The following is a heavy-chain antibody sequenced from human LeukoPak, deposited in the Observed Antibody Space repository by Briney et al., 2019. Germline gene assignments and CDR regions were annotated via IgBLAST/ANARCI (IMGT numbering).Heavy chain of an antibody. J-gene: IGHJ4*02. CDR2: ISGSGGST. Sequence: GSLRLSCAASGFTSRSYAMSWVRQAPGKGLEWVSAISGSGGSTYYADSVKGRFTISRDNSKNTLYLQMNSLRAEDTAVYYCAKDEYSSSWTYYFDYWGQGTLVTVSS. CDR3: AKDEYSSSWTYYFDY. D-gene: IGHD6-13*01. V-gene: IGHV3-23*01. CDR1: GFTSRSYA.